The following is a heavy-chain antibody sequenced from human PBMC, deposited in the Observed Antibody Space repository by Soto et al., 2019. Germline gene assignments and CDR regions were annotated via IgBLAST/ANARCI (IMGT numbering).Heavy chain of an antibody. D-gene: IGHD3-3*01. Sequence: GGSLRLSCAASGLTFSNYWMNWVRQAPGKGLEWVAKINPDGSDKHYIDSVKGRFTLSRDNAQNSVFFQMNSLRAEDTAVYFCLGGSTYDTAWGQGTLVTVSS. CDR1: GLTFSNYW. J-gene: IGHJ4*02. CDR2: INPDGSDK. CDR3: LGGSTYDTA. V-gene: IGHV3-7*03.